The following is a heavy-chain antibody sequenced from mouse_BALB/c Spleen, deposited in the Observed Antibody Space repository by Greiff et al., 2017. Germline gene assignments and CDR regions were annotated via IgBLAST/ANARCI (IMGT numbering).Heavy chain of an antibody. Sequence: EVQRVESGGGLVQPGGSRKLSCAASGFTFSSFGMHWVRQAPEKGLEWVAYISSGSSTIYYADTVKGRFTISRDNPKNTLFLQMTSLRSEDTAMYYCARGGAYRYDEGYAMDYWGQGTSVTVSS. CDR2: ISSGSSTI. CDR1: GFTFSSFG. V-gene: IGHV5-17*02. D-gene: IGHD2-14*01. J-gene: IGHJ4*01. CDR3: ARGGAYRYDEGYAMDY.